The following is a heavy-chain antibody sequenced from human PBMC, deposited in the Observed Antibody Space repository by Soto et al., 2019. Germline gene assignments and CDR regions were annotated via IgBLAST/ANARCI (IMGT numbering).Heavy chain of an antibody. CDR3: ARGDVDTAIFVP. CDR2: IIPIFGTA. CDR1: GGTFRSYA. V-gene: IGHV1-69*13. D-gene: IGHD5-18*01. J-gene: IGHJ5*02. Sequence: SVKVSCKASGGTFRSYAIRWVRQAPGQGLEWMGGIIPIFGTANYAQKFQGRVTITADESTSTAYMELSSLRSEDTAVYYCARGDVDTAIFVPWGQGTLVTVSS.